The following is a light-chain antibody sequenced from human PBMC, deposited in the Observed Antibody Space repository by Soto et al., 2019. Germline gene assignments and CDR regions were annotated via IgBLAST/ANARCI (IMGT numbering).Light chain of an antibody. CDR2: AAS. CDR3: QKYNNAPWT. V-gene: IGKV1-27*01. J-gene: IGKJ1*01. CDR1: PDINNF. Sequence: DIQMTQSPSSLSASVGDRVTITCRASPDINNFLACYQHKPGKVPKLLIYAASTLQSGVPSRFSGSGSGTDFTLTITSLQTEDVATYYCQKYNNAPWTFGQGTKVEIK.